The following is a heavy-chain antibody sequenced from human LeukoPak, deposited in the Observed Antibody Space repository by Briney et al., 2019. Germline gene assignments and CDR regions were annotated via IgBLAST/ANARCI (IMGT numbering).Heavy chain of an antibody. CDR3: AKDNSRTGGARGTFDY. J-gene: IGHJ4*02. D-gene: IGHD7-27*01. CDR1: GFTFSSYG. Sequence: HPGGSLRLSCAASGFTFSSYGMHWVRQAPGKGLEWVAVISYDGSNKYYADSVKGRFTISRDNSKNTLYLQMNSLRAEDTAVYYCAKDNSRTGGARGTFDYWGQGTLVTVSS. CDR2: ISYDGSNK. V-gene: IGHV3-30*18.